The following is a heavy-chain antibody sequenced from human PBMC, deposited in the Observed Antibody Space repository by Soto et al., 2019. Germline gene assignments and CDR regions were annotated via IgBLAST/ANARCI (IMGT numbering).Heavy chain of an antibody. D-gene: IGHD4-4*01. CDR3: ARDRFAPSSYSNRLWFYP. V-gene: IGHV4-34*01. CDR2: INHSGST. Sequence: SETLSHTVADYDGAFRGYYWIWIRQPPGKGLEWIGEINHSGSTNYNPSLKSRVTISVDTSKNQFSLKLSSVTAADTAVYYCARDRFAPSSYSNRLWFYPWGQGTLVTVSS. J-gene: IGHJ5*02. CDR1: DGAFRGYY.